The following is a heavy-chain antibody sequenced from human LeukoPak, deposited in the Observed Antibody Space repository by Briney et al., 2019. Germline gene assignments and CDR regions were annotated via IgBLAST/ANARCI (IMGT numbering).Heavy chain of an antibody. J-gene: IGHJ4*02. CDR3: ARDRSEGITGEYPFDY. CDR1: GFTFDYSA. V-gene: IGHV3-23*01. CDR2: INTGDIT. D-gene: IGHD3-3*01. Sequence: GWSLRLSCAASGFTFDYSAMTWVRQAPEKGLEWVSTINTGDITFYANSVKGRFTISRDNSKNALYLQMNSLRAEDTAVYYCARDRSEGITGEYPFDYWGQGTLVTVSS.